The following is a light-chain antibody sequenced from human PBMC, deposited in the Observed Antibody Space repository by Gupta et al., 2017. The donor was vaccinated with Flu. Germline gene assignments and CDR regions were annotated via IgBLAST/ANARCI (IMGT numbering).Light chain of an antibody. J-gene: IGKJ1*01. CDR3: QQDFTTPWT. Sequence: DIVMTQSPDSLTVSLGERATINCKSSQSVLYNSNNKNYLAWYQQKPRQPPKLLIYWASTRESGVPDRFSGSGSGTDFTLTISSLQAEDVAVYYCQQDFTTPWTFGQGTKVEIK. CDR2: WAS. V-gene: IGKV4-1*01. CDR1: QSVLYNSNNKNY.